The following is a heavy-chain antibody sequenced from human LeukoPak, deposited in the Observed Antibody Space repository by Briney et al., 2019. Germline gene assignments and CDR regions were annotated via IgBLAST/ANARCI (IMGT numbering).Heavy chain of an antibody. CDR3: ARDEEKSGIAALIHLSYGMDV. Sequence: TGGSLRLSCAASGFTFSSYAMHWVRQAPGKGLEWVAVISYDGSNKYYADSVKGRFTISRDNSKNTLYLQMNSLRAEDTAVYYCARDEEKSGIAALIHLSYGMDVWGQGTTVTVSS. CDR2: ISYDGSNK. D-gene: IGHD6-13*01. CDR1: GFTFSSYA. J-gene: IGHJ6*02. V-gene: IGHV3-30-3*01.